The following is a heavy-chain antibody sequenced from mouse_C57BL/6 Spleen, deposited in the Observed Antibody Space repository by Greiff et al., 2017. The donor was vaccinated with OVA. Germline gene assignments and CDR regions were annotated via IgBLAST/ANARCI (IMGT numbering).Heavy chain of an antibody. D-gene: IGHD2-4*01. CDR1: GYTFTSYW. V-gene: IGHV1-52*01. CDR2: IDPSDSET. J-gene: IGHJ4*01. CDR3: ARGRDDDNYAMDY. Sequence: QVQLQQPGAELVRPGSSVKLSCKASGYTFTSYWMHWVKQRPIQGLEWIGNIDPSDSETHYNQKFKDKATLTVDKSSSTAYMQLSSLTSEDSAVYYCARGRDDDNYAMDYWGQGTSVTVSS.